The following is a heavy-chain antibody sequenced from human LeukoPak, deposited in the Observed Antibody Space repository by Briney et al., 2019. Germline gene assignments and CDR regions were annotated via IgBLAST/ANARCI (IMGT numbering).Heavy chain of an antibody. D-gene: IGHD1-26*01. CDR1: GGSISSSSYY. Sequence: SETLSLTCTVSGGSISSSSYYWGWIRQPPGKGLEWIGSIYYSGSTYYNPSLKSRVTISVDTSKNQFSLKVNSVTAADTAVYYCARGTVGAKYAFEIWGPGTMVTVSS. J-gene: IGHJ3*02. V-gene: IGHV4-39*07. CDR2: IYYSGST. CDR3: ARGTVGAKYAFEI.